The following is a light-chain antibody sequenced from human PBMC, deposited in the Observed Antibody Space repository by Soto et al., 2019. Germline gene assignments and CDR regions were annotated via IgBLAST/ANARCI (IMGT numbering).Light chain of an antibody. Sequence: QAVVPQEPSLTVSPGGTVPLTCGSSTGAVTSGHYPYWCQQKPGQAPRTLIYDTSNKHAWPPARFSGSLLAGTAALTLSGAQPEEEAEYYCLLSYSGARLYVFGTGTKLTVL. CDR3: LLSYSGARLYV. CDR1: TGAVTSGHY. V-gene: IGLV7-46*01. J-gene: IGLJ1*01. CDR2: DTS.